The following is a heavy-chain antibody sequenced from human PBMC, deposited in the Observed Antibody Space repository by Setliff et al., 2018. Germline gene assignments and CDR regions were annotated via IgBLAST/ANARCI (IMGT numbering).Heavy chain of an antibody. CDR1: GYTLSRHY. D-gene: IGHD6-13*01. Sequence: ASVKVSCKATGYTLSRHYMHWARQAPGQGLEWMGIINIGGGSASYAQKFQDRVTMTRDTSTSTVYIEVSSLRSEDTAVYFCARAGMAAANRKGVFEYWGQGTLVTVSS. V-gene: IGHV1-46*01. CDR3: ARAGMAAANRKGVFEY. CDR2: INIGGGSA. J-gene: IGHJ4*02.